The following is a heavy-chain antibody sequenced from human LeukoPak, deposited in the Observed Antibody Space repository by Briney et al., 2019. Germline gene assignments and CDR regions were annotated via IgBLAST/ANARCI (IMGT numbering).Heavy chain of an antibody. Sequence: GASVKVSCKASGGTFNNYAIRWVRRAPGQGLEWMGGIIPIFDTANYAQKFQGRVTITADKSTSTAYMELSSLRSEDTAVYYCARAVQVTTGGLFDYWGQGTLVTVSS. D-gene: IGHD4-17*01. J-gene: IGHJ4*02. CDR2: IIPIFDTA. V-gene: IGHV1-69*06. CDR3: ARAVQVTTGGLFDY. CDR1: GGTFNNYA.